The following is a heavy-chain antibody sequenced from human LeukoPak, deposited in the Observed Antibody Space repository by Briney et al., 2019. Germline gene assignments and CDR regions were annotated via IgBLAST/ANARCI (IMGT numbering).Heavy chain of an antibody. D-gene: IGHD1-26*01. CDR2: ISYDGSNK. V-gene: IGHV3-30-3*01. Sequence: GGSLRLSCAASGXTFXSXXXXXVXXXPGXXLXWXALISYDGSNKHYADSVKGRITISRDDSKNALYLQMNSLRAEDTAVYYCAPSSGGSYPYFDYWGQGTLVTVSS. CDR3: APSSGGSYPYFDY. J-gene: IGHJ4*02. CDR1: GXTFXSXX.